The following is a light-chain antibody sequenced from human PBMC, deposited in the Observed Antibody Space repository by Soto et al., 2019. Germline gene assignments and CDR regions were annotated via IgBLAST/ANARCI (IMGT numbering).Light chain of an antibody. CDR2: GAS. CDR1: QSVSSD. Sequence: EIVMTQSQATLSVSPGERATLSCRASQSVSSDLAWYQQQPGQAPRLLIYGASTRATLIPARFTGSGSGTEFTLTIRSLQSEDFATDYSQQYNNSQYTFGQGTKLE. J-gene: IGKJ2*01. CDR3: QQYNNSQYT. V-gene: IGKV3-15*01.